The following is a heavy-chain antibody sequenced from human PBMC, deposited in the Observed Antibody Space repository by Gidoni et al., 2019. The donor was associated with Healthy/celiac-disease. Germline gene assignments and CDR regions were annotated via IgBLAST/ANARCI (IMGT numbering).Heavy chain of an antibody. CDR2: IYNSGST. D-gene: IGHD6-13*01. CDR3: ARARYSSSWYAGSYNWFDP. V-gene: IGHV4-38-2*02. J-gene: IGHJ5*02. CDR1: GYSISSGYS. Sequence: QVQLQESGPGLVKPSETLSLTCTVSGYSISSGYSWGWIRQPPGKGLEWIGSIYNSGSTYYTPSLKSRVTISVDTSKNQFSLKLSSVTAADTAVYYCARARYSSSWYAGSYNWFDPWGQGTLVTVSS.